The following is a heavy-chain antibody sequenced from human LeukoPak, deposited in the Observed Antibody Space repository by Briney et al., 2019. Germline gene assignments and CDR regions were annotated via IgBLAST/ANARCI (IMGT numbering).Heavy chain of an antibody. V-gene: IGHV4-34*01. J-gene: IGHJ6*02. Sequence: SETLSLTCAVYGGSFSGYYWSWIRQPPGKGLEWIGEINHSGSTNYNPSLKSRVTISVDTSKNQFSLKVTSATDADTAVYYCARQAQYYYGMDVWGQGTTVTVSS. CDR3: ARQAQYYYGMDV. CDR2: INHSGST. CDR1: GGSFSGYY.